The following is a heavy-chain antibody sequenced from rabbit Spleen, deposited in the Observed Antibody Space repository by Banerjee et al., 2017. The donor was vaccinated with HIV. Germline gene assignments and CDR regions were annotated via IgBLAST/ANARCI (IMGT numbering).Heavy chain of an antibody. Sequence: QEQLEESGGDLVKPEGSLTLTCTASGFSFSSRFYMCWVRQAPGKGLEWIACIDIGSRDFTYYASWAKGRFIISKTSSTTVTLQMTSLTVADTATYFCARDTGSSFSSYGMDLWGPGTLVTVS. CDR2: IDIGSRDFT. CDR3: ARDTGSSFSSYGMDL. CDR1: GFSFSSRFY. D-gene: IGHD8-1*01. J-gene: IGHJ6*01. V-gene: IGHV1S45*01.